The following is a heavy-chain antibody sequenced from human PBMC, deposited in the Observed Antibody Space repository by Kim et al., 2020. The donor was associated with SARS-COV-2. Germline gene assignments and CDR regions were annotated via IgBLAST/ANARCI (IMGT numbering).Heavy chain of an antibody. CDR3: ARMLGSA. CDR1: GFIVSSNY. D-gene: IGHD3-10*02. V-gene: IGHV3-53*01. CDR2: IYSDGST. J-gene: IGHJ5*02. Sequence: GGSLRLSCAASGFIVSSNYMTWVRQAPGKGLEWVSVIYSDGSTYYADAVKGRFTVSSDNYKNTLYLQMNSLRAEDTAAYYCARMLGSAWGEGTLVNVSS.